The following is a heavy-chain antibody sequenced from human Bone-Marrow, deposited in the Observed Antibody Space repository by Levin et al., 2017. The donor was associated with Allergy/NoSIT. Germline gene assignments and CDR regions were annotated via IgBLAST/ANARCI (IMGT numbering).Heavy chain of an antibody. Sequence: SGPTLVKPTQTLTLTCTFSGFSLSTSGVSVGWFRQPPGKALEWLAVIYYDDDKRYNPFLKTRLTVTKDTSKNQVVLTMTKMAPVDTARYFCAHSPSLFGSGTYSPWFDPWGQGTLVTVSS. V-gene: IGHV2-5*02. CDR2: IYYDDDK. J-gene: IGHJ5*01. CDR3: AHSPSLFGSGTYSPWFDP. CDR1: GFSLSTSGVS. D-gene: IGHD3-10*01.